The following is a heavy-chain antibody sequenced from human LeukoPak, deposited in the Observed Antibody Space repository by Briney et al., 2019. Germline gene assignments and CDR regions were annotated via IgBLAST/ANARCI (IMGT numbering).Heavy chain of an antibody. J-gene: IGHJ4*02. Sequence: PGGSLRLSCAASGFTFSSYNMNWVRQAPGKGLEWVSSISSSSTYINYADSVKGRLTIARDNAKNALYLQMNSLRAEDTAVYYCAREAGYCSSTSCYYFDYWGQGTLVTVSS. D-gene: IGHD2-2*01. CDR3: AREAGYCSSTSCYYFDY. CDR1: GFTFSSYN. V-gene: IGHV3-21*01. CDR2: ISSSSTYI.